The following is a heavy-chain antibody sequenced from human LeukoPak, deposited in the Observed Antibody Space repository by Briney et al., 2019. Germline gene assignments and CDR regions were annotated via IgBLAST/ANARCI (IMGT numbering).Heavy chain of an antibody. Sequence: TSETLSLTCAVHGGSFSGYYWSWIRQPPGKGLEWIGEINHSGSTNYNPSLKSRVTISVDTSKNQFSLKLSSVTAADTAVYYCARAAGRYGMDVWGKGTTVTVSS. J-gene: IGHJ6*04. V-gene: IGHV4-34*01. CDR1: GGSFSGYY. CDR2: INHSGST. D-gene: IGHD6-13*01. CDR3: ARAAGRYGMDV.